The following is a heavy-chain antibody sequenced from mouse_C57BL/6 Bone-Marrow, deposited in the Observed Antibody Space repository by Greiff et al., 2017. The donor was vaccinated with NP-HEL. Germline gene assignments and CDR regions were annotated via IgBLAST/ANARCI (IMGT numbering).Heavy chain of an antibody. J-gene: IGHJ4*01. Sequence: QVQLQQSGPGLVQPSQSLSITCTVSGFSLTSYGVHWVRQSPGKGLEWLGVIWSGGSTDYNAAFISRLSISKDNSKSQVFFKMNSLQADDTAIYYCARTLYYGSSLYYYAMDYWGQGTSVTVSA. D-gene: IGHD1-1*01. CDR2: IWSGGST. V-gene: IGHV2-2*01. CDR1: GFSLTSYG. CDR3: ARTLYYGSSLYYYAMDY.